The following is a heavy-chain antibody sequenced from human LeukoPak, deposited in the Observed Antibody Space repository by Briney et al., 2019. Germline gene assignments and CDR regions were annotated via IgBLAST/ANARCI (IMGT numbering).Heavy chain of an antibody. Sequence: PGGSLRLSCAASDFSFTTYAMSWVRQAPGKGLEWVASISSSSSYIYYADSVKGRFTISRDNAKNSLYLQMNSLRAEDTAVYYCARSNRGGWGQGTLVTVSS. V-gene: IGHV3-21*01. CDR3: ARSNRGG. CDR1: DFSFTTYA. CDR2: ISSSSSYI. D-gene: IGHD1/OR15-1a*01. J-gene: IGHJ4*02.